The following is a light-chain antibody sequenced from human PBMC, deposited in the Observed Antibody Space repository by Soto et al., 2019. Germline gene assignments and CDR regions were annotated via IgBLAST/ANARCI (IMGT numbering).Light chain of an antibody. CDR3: QKYTSAPRT. CDR1: QSVGNN. J-gene: IGKJ1*01. CDR2: ATS. V-gene: IGKV3-15*01. Sequence: EVVMAQSPVTLSVSPGDGAALSCRASQSVGNNLAWYQQKPGQAPRLLIYATSTRATGIPARFSGSGSGTEFTLTISSLQPEDVATYYCQKYTSAPRTFGQGTKVDIK.